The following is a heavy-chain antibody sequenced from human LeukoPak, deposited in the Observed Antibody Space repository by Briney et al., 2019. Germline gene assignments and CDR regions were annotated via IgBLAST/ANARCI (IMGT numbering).Heavy chain of an antibody. D-gene: IGHD3-16*01. CDR3: ARERGNYMDV. Sequence: PGGSLRLSCAASGFTFSSYSMNWVRQAPGKGLEWVSSISSGSSYIYYADSVKGRFTISRDNAKNSLYLQMNSLRAEDTAVYYCARERGNYMDVWGKGTTVTVSS. V-gene: IGHV3-21*01. J-gene: IGHJ6*03. CDR2: ISSGSSYI. CDR1: GFTFSSYS.